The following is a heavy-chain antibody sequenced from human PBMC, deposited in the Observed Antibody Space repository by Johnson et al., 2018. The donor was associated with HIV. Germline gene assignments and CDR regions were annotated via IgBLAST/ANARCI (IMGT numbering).Heavy chain of an antibody. CDR2: IRSKANSYAT. CDR1: GFTFSGSA. CDR3: ARVTEGHSYDLGVDAFDI. D-gene: IGHD5-18*01. J-gene: IGHJ3*02. V-gene: IGHV3-73*01. Sequence: EVQLVESGGGLVQPGGSLKLSCAASGFTFSGSAMHWVRQASGKGLEWVCRIRSKANSYATAYAASGKGRITISRDDSKNTAYLQMNSLRAEDTAVYYCARVTEGHSYDLGVDAFDIWGQGTMVTVSS.